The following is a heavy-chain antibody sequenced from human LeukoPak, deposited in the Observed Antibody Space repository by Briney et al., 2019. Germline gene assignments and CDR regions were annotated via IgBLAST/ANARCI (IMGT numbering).Heavy chain of an antibody. Sequence: ASVKVSCKASGYTFTGYYMHWVRQAPGQGLEWMGWINPNSGGTNYAQKFQGRVTMTGDTSISTAYMELSRLRSDDTAVYYCARDRASGYSDFDYWGQGTLVTVSS. D-gene: IGHD3-3*01. V-gene: IGHV1-2*02. CDR3: ARDRASGYSDFDY. CDR1: GYTFTGYY. CDR2: INPNSGGT. J-gene: IGHJ4*02.